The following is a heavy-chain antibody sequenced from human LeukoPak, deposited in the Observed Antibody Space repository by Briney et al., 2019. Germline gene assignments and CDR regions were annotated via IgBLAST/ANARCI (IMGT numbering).Heavy chain of an antibody. CDR2: IYYSGST. J-gene: IGHJ6*02. CDR3: ARSLQYNNNNYFYYGMDV. CDR1: GGSISSYY. V-gene: IGHV4-59*01. D-gene: IGHD3-10*01. Sequence: SETLSLTCTVPGGSISSYYGNWIRQPPGEGLEWIGYIYYSGSTNYNPSLKSRVTISVDTSKNQFSLKLNSVTAADTAVYYCARSLQYNNNNYFYYGMDVWGQGTTVTVSS.